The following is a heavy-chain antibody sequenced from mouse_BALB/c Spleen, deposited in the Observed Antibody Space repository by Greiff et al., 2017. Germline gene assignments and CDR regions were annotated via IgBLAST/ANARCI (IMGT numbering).Heavy chain of an antibody. CDR2: IRNKANGYTT. D-gene: IGHD2-10*02. Sequence: EVQLQQSGGGLVQPGGSLRLSCATSGFTFTDYYMSWVRQPPGKALEWLGFIRNKANGYTTEYSASVKGRFTISRDNSQSILYLQMNTLRAEDSATYYCARAYGNYGYFDVWGAGTTVTVSS. CDR3: ARAYGNYGYFDV. V-gene: IGHV7-3*02. CDR1: GFTFTDYY. J-gene: IGHJ1*01.